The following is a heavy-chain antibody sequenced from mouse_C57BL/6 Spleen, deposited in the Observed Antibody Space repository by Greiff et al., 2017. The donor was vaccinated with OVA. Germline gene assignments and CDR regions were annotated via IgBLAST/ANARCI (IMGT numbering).Heavy chain of an antibody. V-gene: IGHV5-4*01. CDR1: GFTFSSYA. D-gene: IGHD4-1*01. J-gene: IGHJ3*01. CDR2: ISDGGSYT. Sequence: EVNVVESGGGLVKPGGSLKLSCAASGFTFSSYAMSWVRQTPEKRLEWVATISDGGSYTYYPDNVKGRFTISRDNAKNNLYLQMSHLKSEDTAMYYCAREGTGTRRFAYWGQGTLVTVSA. CDR3: AREGTGTRRFAY.